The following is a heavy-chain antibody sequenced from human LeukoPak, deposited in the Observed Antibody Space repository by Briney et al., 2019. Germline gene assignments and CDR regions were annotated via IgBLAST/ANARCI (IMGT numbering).Heavy chain of an antibody. CDR1: GYTFTSYG. CDR3: ARGNYDILTGSDAFDI. D-gene: IGHD3-9*01. V-gene: IGHV1-18*01. J-gene: IGHJ3*02. CDR2: ISVYNGNT. Sequence: GASVKVSCKASGYTFTSYGISWVRQAPGQGLEWMGWISVYNGNTNYAQKFQGRVTMTRDTSISTAYMELSRLRSDDTAVYYCARGNYDILTGSDAFDIWGQGTMVTVSS.